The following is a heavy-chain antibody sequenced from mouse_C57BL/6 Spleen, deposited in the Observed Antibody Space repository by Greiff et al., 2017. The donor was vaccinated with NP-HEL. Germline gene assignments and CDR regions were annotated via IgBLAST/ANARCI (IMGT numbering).Heavy chain of an antibody. CDR2: INPNNGGT. V-gene: IGHV1-26*01. J-gene: IGHJ2*01. Sequence: VQLQQSGPELVKPGASVKISCKASGYTFTDYYMNWVKQSHGKSLEWIGDINPNNGGTSYNQKFKGKATLTVDKSSSTAYMELRSLTSEDSAVYYCARGGYDLYYFDYWGQGTTLTVSS. D-gene: IGHD2-2*01. CDR3: ARGGYDLYYFDY. CDR1: GYTFTDYY.